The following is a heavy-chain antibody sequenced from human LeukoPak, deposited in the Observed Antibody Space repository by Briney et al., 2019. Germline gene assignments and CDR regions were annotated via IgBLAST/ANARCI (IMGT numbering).Heavy chain of an antibody. CDR2: ISSSSSYI. D-gene: IGHD3-10*01. V-gene: IGHV3-21*01. CDR1: GFTFSSYS. CDR3: ARDSVEGYYGSGSYQIYYYYYMDV. Sequence: GESLRLSCAASGFTFSSYSMNWVRQAPGKGLEWVSSISSSSSYIYYADSVKGRFTISRDNAKNSLYLQMNSLRAEDTAVYYCARDSVEGYYGSGSYQIYYYYYMDVWGKGTTVTVSS. J-gene: IGHJ6*03.